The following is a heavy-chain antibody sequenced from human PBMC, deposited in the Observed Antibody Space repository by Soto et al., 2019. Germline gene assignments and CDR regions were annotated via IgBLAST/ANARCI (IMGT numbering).Heavy chain of an antibody. V-gene: IGHV3-7*03. CDR1: GFTFSMYS. CDR3: ARDHLILPAHDFFYGSDV. CDR2: IPQDGVDG. D-gene: IGHD2-21*02. Sequence: GGSLRLSCEVSGFTFSMYSMSWVRRSPGKGLEWVAKIPQDGVDGHYADSVKGRCTISRDNGKNSLYLQLNNLRAEDAAVYYCARDHLILPAHDFFYGSDVWGRGATVTVSS. J-gene: IGHJ6*02.